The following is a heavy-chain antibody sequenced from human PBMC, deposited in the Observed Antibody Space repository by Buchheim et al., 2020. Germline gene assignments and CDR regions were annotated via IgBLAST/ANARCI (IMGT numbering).Heavy chain of an antibody. CDR2: INHSGST. CDR1: GGSFSGYY. V-gene: IGHV4-34*01. D-gene: IGHD4-17*01. Sequence: QVQLQQWGAGLLKPSETLSLTCAVYGGSFSGYYWSWIRQPPGKGLEWIGEINHSGSTNYNPSLKSRVTISVDTSKNQFSLQRSSVTAADTAVYYWAKSTVTTWIHWFDPWGQGTL. CDR3: AKSTVTTWIHWFDP. J-gene: IGHJ5*02.